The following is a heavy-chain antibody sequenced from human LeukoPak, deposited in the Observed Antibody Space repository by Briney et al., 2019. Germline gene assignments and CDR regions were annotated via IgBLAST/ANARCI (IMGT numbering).Heavy chain of an antibody. CDR1: GGTFSSYA. Sequence: ASVKVSCKASGGTFSSYAISWVRQAPGQGLEWMGWISAYNGNTNYAQKLQGRVTMTTDTSTSTAYMELRSLRSDDTAVYYCARAREGQFLDYWGRGTLVTVSS. D-gene: IGHD6-6*01. CDR2: ISAYNGNT. V-gene: IGHV1-18*01. CDR3: ARAREGQFLDY. J-gene: IGHJ4*02.